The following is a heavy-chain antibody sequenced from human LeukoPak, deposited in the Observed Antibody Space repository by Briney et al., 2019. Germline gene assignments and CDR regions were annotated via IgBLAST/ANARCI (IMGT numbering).Heavy chain of an antibody. CDR2: ISYDGSNK. V-gene: IGHV3-30*03. CDR1: GFTFSSYG. Sequence: GGSLRLSCAAPGFTFSSYGMHWVRQAPGKGLEWVAVISYDGSNKYYADSVKGRFTISRDNSKNTLYLQMNSLRAEDTAVYYCARVGSGSYYQDYWGQGTLVTVSS. J-gene: IGHJ4*02. D-gene: IGHD3-10*01. CDR3: ARVGSGSYYQDY.